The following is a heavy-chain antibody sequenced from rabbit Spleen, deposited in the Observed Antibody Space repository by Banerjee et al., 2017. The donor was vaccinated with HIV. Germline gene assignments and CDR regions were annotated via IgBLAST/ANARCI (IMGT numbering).Heavy chain of an antibody. Sequence: QSLEESGGDLVKPGASLTLTCTASGVSFSTNHYMCWVRQAPGKGLEWIACIEPDSSGFTYFATWAKGRFTISKTSSTTVTLQMTRLTAADTATYFCARDTSSSFSSYGMDLWGPGTLVTVS. CDR1: GVSFSTNHY. J-gene: IGHJ6*01. CDR2: IEPDSSGFT. V-gene: IGHV1S40*01. CDR3: ARDTSSSFSSYGMDL. D-gene: IGHD1-1*01.